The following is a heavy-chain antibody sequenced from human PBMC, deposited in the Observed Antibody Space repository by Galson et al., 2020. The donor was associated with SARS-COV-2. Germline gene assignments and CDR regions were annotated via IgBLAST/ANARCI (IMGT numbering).Heavy chain of an antibody. CDR2: IKQDGSEK. Sequence: TGGSLRLSCAASGFTFSSSWMSWVRQAPGKGLEWVANIKQDGSEKYYVDSVKGRFTISRDNAKNSLYLQMNSLRAEDTAVYYCARDEYSSSSTTYYYGMDVWGQGTTVTVSS. V-gene: IGHV3-7*03. CDR3: ARDEYSSSSTTYYYGMDV. J-gene: IGHJ6*02. D-gene: IGHD6-6*01. CDR1: GFTFSSSW.